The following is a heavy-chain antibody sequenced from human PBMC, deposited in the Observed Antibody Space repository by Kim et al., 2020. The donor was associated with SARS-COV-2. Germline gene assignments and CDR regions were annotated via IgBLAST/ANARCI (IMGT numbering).Heavy chain of an antibody. CDR1: GFTFSSYG. Sequence: GGSLRLSCAASGFTFSSYGMHWVRQAPGKGLEWVAVIWYDGSNKYYVDSVKGRFTISRDNSKNTLYLQMNSLRAEDTAVYYCARDLEEVVTKGNFDYWGQGTLVTVSS. J-gene: IGHJ4*02. CDR3: ARDLEEVVTKGNFDY. CDR2: IWYDGSNK. V-gene: IGHV3-33*08. D-gene: IGHD3-22*01.